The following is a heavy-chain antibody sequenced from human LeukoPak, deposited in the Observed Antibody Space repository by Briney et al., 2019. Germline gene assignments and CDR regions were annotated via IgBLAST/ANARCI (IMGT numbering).Heavy chain of an antibody. V-gene: IGHV4-34*01. CDR2: INHSGST. CDR1: GGSFSGYY. D-gene: IGHD1-26*01. Sequence: SETLSLTCAVYGGSFSGYYWSWIRQPPGKGLEWIGEINHSGSTNYNPSLKSRVTISVDTSKNQFSLKLSSVTAADTAVYYCARHLGASRGYFDYWGQGTLVTVSS. J-gene: IGHJ4*02. CDR3: ARHLGASRGYFDY.